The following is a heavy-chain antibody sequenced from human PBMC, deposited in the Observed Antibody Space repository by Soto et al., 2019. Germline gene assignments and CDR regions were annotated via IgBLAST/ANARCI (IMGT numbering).Heavy chain of an antibody. Sequence: QVQLQESGPRLVKPSQTLSLTCTVSGGSISNDGHYWSWIRQQPGQGLEYIGYIHYSGGTYHNPSLNGRVSISVDTAKNQFSLKLSSVTAADTAMFYCACSSRGHWRGPFDMWGRGTMVTVSS. D-gene: IGHD6-6*01. J-gene: IGHJ3*02. V-gene: IGHV4-31*03. CDR1: GGSISNDGHY. CDR2: IHYSGGT. CDR3: ACSSRGHWRGPFDM.